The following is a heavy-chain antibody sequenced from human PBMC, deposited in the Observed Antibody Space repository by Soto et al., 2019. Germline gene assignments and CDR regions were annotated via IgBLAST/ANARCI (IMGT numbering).Heavy chain of an antibody. J-gene: IGHJ3*02. V-gene: IGHV1-69*13. CDR3: ARDSSGYRDAFDI. CDR2: IIPIFGTA. CDR1: GGTFSSYA. Sequence: SVKVSCKASGGTFSSYAISWVRQAPGQGLEWMGGIIPIFGTANYAQKFQGRVTITADESTSTAYMELSSRRSEDTAVYYCARDSSGYRDAFDIWGQGTMVTVSS. D-gene: IGHD3-22*01.